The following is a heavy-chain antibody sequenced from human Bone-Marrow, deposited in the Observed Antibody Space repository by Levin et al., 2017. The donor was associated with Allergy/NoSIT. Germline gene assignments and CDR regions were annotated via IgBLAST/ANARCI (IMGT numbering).Heavy chain of an antibody. CDR1: GYTFTSYD. V-gene: IGHV1-8*01. CDR3: ARDPTANSGMDV. CDR2: MNPNSGNT. Sequence: ASVKVSCKASGYTFTSYDINWVRQATGQGLEWMGWMNPNSGNTGYAQKFQGRVTMTRNTSISTAYMELSSLRSEDTAVYYCARDPTANSGMDVWGQGTTVTVSS. J-gene: IGHJ6*02.